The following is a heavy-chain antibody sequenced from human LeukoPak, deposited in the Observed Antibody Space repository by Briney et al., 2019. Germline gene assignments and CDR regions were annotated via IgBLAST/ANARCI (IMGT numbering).Heavy chain of an antibody. CDR1: GFTFSSYS. J-gene: IGHJ6*03. D-gene: IGHD6-6*01. CDR2: IISISSYI. Sequence: GGSLRLSCAAPGFTFSSYSMNWVRQAPGKGLEWVSSIISISSYIYYADSVKGRFTISRDNAKNSLYLQMNSLRAEDTAVYYCASGLNAPEYSSSSDYMDVWGKGTTVTVSS. CDR3: ASGLNAPEYSSSSDYMDV. V-gene: IGHV3-21*01.